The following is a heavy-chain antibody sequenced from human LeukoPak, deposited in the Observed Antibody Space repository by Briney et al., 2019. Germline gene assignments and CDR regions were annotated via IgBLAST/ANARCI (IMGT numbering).Heavy chain of an antibody. CDR3: ARGPQITRYFDWLPRVDY. CDR1: GGSFSGYY. D-gene: IGHD3-9*01. Sequence: QASETLSLTCAVYGGSFSGYYWSWTRQPPGKGLEWIGEINHSGSTNYNPSLKSRVTISVDTSKNQFSLKLSSVTAADTAVYYCARGPQITRYFDWLPRVDYWGQGTLVTVSS. CDR2: INHSGST. V-gene: IGHV4-34*01. J-gene: IGHJ4*02.